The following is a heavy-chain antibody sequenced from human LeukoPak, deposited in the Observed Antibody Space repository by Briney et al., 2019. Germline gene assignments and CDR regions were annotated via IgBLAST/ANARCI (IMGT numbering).Heavy chain of an antibody. CDR2: INHSGSS. J-gene: IGHJ4*01. V-gene: IGHV4-34*01. D-gene: IGHD4-17*01. Sequence: PSETLSLTCAVYGGSFSGYYWSWIRQPPGKGLEWIGEINHSGSSNYNPSLKSRVTISVDTSKNQFSLKLSSVTAADTAVYYCARGDLYGDYVILNWGQGTLVTVSS. CDR1: GGSFSGYY. CDR3: ARGDLYGDYVILN.